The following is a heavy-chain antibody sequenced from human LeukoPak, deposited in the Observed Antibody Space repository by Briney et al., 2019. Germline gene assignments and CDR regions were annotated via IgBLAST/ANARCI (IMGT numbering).Heavy chain of an antibody. CDR3: SGSVLWFGDLGY. D-gene: IGHD3-10*01. J-gene: IGHJ4*02. CDR1: DGSITDYY. Sequence: SDTLSLTCTVSDGSITDYYLNWVRQSPEKGLEWIGYVYYTGTTYYNPSLKSRVTISLDGSKNQFSLILNSLTTSDTAVYYCSGSVLWFGDLGYWGQGILVTVSS. CDR2: VYYTGTT. V-gene: IGHV4-59*07.